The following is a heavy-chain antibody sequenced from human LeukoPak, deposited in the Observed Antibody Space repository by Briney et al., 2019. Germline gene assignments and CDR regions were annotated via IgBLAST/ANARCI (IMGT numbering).Heavy chain of an antibody. CDR1: GFTFSSYS. CDR3: ARERSGLRDAFDI. Sequence: PGGSLRLSCAASGFTFSSYSMNWVRQAPGKGLEWVSSISSTGTHIYYADSVKGRFTISRNNTKNSLYLQMNSLRAEDAAVYYCARERSGLRDAFDIWGQGTMVTVSS. D-gene: IGHD3-3*01. CDR2: ISSTGTHI. V-gene: IGHV3-21*01. J-gene: IGHJ3*02.